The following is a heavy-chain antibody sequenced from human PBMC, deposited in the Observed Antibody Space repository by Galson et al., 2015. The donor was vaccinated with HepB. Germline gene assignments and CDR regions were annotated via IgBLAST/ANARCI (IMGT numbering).Heavy chain of an antibody. CDR2: ISSNGKGI. CDR3: QIGHYFDS. J-gene: IGHJ4*02. CDR1: GFDFNDRY. Sequence: FLRLSCAAAGFDFNDRYMSWIRQAPGKGLEWVSYISSNGKGIYYADSVKGRFTISRDNAKNLLYLQMNSVRAEDTAVYYCQIGHYFDSWGQGTLVIVSS. D-gene: IGHD2-21*01. V-gene: IGHV3-11*01.